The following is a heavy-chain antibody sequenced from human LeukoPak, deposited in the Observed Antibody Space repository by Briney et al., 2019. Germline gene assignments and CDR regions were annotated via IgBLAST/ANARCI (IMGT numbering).Heavy chain of an antibody. CDR2: IRYDGSNK. V-gene: IGHV3-30*02. D-gene: IGHD3-9*01. J-gene: IGHJ5*02. CDR3: AKDRATYDILTGPPDP. Sequence: GGSLRLSCAASGFTFSSYGMHWVRQAPGKGLEGVAFIRYDGSNKYDADSVKGRFTISRDNSKNKHYLQMNSLRAEETAVYYCAKDRATYDILTGPPDPWGQGNLVTVSS. CDR1: GFTFSSYG.